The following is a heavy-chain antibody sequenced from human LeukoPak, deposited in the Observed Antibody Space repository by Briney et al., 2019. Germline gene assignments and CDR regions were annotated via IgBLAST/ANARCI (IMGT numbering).Heavy chain of an antibody. D-gene: IGHD6-13*01. Sequence: PGGSLRLSCSASGFTFSKYAMHWVRQAPGKGLEYVSGISSYGGSTDYVDSVKGRFTISRDNAKTSLYLQMNSLRAEDTAVYYCARDRYSSSWFDIWGQGTKVTVSS. CDR3: ARDRYSSSWFDI. CDR2: ISSYGGST. V-gene: IGHV3-64*04. CDR1: GFTFSKYA. J-gene: IGHJ3*02.